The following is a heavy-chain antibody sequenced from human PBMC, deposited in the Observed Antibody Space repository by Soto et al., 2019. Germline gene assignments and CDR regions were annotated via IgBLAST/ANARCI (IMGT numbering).Heavy chain of an antibody. CDR3: GRDLQVGVIYFDP. Sequence: QVQVVESGGGVVQPGRSLTLSCVTSGFIFTTYGMHWVRQAPGKGLEWVAAIQSDGSKKYYADCVKGRFTISRDDSKNTLYLQMHSLRAEDKAQYYCGRDLQVGVIYFDPWGQGTLVTVSS. CDR1: GFIFTTYG. CDR2: IQSDGSKK. V-gene: IGHV3-33*05. J-gene: IGHJ5*02. D-gene: IGHD1-26*01.